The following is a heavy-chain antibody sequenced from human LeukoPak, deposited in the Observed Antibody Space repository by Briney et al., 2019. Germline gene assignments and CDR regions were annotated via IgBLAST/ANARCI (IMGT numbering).Heavy chain of an antibody. CDR1: GYTFTSYD. CDR3: AVTGITMVRGVIIFPLEDDY. CDR2: MNPNSGNT. V-gene: IGHV1-8*01. J-gene: IGHJ4*02. Sequence: GASVKVSCKASGYTFTSYDINWVRQATGQGLEWMGWMNPNSGNTGYAQKFQGRVTMTRNTSISTAYMELSSLRSEDTAVYYCAVTGITMVRGVIIFPLEDDYWGQGTLVTVSS. D-gene: IGHD3-10*01.